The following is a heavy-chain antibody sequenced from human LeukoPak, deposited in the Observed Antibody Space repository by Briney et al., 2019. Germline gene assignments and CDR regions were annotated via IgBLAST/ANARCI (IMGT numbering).Heavy chain of an antibody. J-gene: IGHJ4*02. CDR2: ISSSTNYI. V-gene: IGHV3-21*01. D-gene: IGHD1/OR15-1a*01. CDR1: GFTFSSYA. Sequence: PGGSLRLSCAASGFTFSSYAMNWVRQAPGKGLEWVSYISSSTNYIYYADSVKGRFTISRDNAKNSLYLQMNSLRAEDTAVYYCARGGGWNNYWGQGPLVTAPS. CDR3: ARGGGWNNY.